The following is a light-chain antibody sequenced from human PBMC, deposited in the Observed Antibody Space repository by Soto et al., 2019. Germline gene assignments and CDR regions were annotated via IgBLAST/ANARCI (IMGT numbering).Light chain of an antibody. CDR1: QSVSSSY. CDR2: GAS. CDR3: QQYHNYPWT. V-gene: IGKV3-20*01. Sequence: EIVLTQSPGTLSLSPGERATLSCRASQSVSSSYLAWYQQKPGQAPRLLIYGASSRATGIPDRFSGSGSGTDFTLTISSLQPGDFATYYCQQYHNYPWTFGQGTKVDIK. J-gene: IGKJ1*01.